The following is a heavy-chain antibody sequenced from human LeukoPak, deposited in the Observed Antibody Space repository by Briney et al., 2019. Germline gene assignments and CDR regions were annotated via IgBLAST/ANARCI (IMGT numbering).Heavy chain of an antibody. Sequence: PGGSLRLSCAASRFTFSSYVMHWVRQAPGKGLEWVSGISSSGSGGNTYYADFVKGRFTISRDGSKNTLYLQLNSLRTEDTAIYYCVREREGSNSEHWGQGTLVTVSS. D-gene: IGHD1-26*01. CDR3: VREREGSNSEH. J-gene: IGHJ1*01. CDR1: RFTFSSYV. CDR2: ISSSGSGGNT. V-gene: IGHV3-23*01.